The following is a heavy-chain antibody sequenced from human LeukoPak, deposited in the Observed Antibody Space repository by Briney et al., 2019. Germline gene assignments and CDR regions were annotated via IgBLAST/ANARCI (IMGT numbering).Heavy chain of an antibody. CDR1: GGTFSSYA. V-gene: IGHV1-69*05. D-gene: IGHD1-7*01. CDR2: IIPIFGTA. CDR3: ARRRPPGTTFQPFDY. J-gene: IGHJ4*02. Sequence: SVKVSCKASGGTFSSYAISWVRQAPGRGLEWMGGIIPIFGTANYAQKFQGRVTITTDESTNTAYMELSSLRSEDTAVYYCARRRPPGTTFQPFDYWGQGTLVTVSS.